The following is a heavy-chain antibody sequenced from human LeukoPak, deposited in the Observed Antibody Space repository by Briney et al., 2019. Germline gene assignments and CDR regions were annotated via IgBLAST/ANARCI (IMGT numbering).Heavy chain of an antibody. J-gene: IGHJ4*02. CDR3: ANDILTGYYTNY. CDR1: GFTFSSYG. CDR2: ISGSGGST. Sequence: PGGTLRLSCAASGFTFSSYGMSWVRQAPGKGLEWVSAISGSGGSTYYADSVKGRFTISRDNSKNTLYLQMNSLRAEDTAVYYCANDILTGYYTNYWGQGTLVTVSS. D-gene: IGHD3-9*01. V-gene: IGHV3-23*01.